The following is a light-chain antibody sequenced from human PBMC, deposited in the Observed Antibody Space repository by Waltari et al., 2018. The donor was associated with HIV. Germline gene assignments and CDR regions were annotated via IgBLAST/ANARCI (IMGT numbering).Light chain of an antibody. Sequence: DIRMTQSPSSLSVSVKDSVTISCQASQDIKNHLNWYQQKAGEAPKLLVYDARNLEPGVSLSFSGSGSGTFFTLTISRPQPEDIATYYCQQFDVLPPTFGQGTKLEIK. CDR1: QDIKNH. CDR2: DAR. CDR3: QQFDVLPPT. J-gene: IGKJ2*01. V-gene: IGKV1-33*01.